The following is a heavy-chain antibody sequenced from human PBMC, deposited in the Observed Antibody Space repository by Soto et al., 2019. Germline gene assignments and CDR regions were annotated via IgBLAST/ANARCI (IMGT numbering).Heavy chain of an antibody. CDR1: GYTFTSYG. CDR2: ISAYNGNT. V-gene: IGHV1-18*01. CDR3: ARYYYDSSGYYYTLDS. Sequence: SVKVSCKASGYTFTSYGISWVRQAPGQGLEWMGWISAYNGNTNYAQELQGRVTMTTDTSTSTAYMPLRSLRSDDTAVYYCARYYYDSSGYYYTLDSWGQGSLVTVSS. D-gene: IGHD3-22*01. J-gene: IGHJ4*02.